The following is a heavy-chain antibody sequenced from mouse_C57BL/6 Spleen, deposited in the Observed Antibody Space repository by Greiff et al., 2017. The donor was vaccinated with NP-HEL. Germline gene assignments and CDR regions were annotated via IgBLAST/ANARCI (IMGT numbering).Heavy chain of an antibody. CDR2: INPSTGGT. J-gene: IGHJ3*01. D-gene: IGHD3-1*01. Sequence: EVKLQESGPELVKPGASVKISCKASGYSFTGYYMNWVKQSPEKSLEWIGEINPSTGGTTYNQKFKAKATLTVDKSSSTAYMQLKSLTSEDSAVYYCARLGYTTWFAYWGQGTLVTVSA. CDR1: GYSFTGYY. CDR3: ARLGYTTWFAY. V-gene: IGHV1-42*01.